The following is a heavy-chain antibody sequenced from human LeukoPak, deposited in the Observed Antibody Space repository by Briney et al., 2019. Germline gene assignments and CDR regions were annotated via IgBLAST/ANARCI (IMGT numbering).Heavy chain of an antibody. J-gene: IGHJ6*02. D-gene: IGHD3-3*01. Sequence: SVKVSCKASGGTFSSYTISWVRQGPGQGLEWMGRIIPILGIANYAQKFQGRVTITADKSTSTAYMELSSLRSEDTAVYYCASGDFWSGPPRAPYYYYGMDVWGQGTTVTVSS. CDR3: ASGDFWSGPPRAPYYYYGMDV. CDR2: IIPILGIA. V-gene: IGHV1-69*02. CDR1: GGTFSSYT.